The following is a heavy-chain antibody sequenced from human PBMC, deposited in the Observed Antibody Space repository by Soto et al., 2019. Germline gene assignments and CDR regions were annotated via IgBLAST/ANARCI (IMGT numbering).Heavy chain of an antibody. D-gene: IGHD2-2*01. CDR1: GFTLSVYS. CDR2: ISSGSGTI. Sequence: GGSLRLSCAASGFTLSVYSMNWVRQAPGKGLEWVSYISSGSGTIYYADSVKGRFTVSRDNAKNSLYLQMNSLRAEDTAVYYCAREDRYQIDYWGQGTLVTVSS. CDR3: AREDRYQIDY. J-gene: IGHJ4*02. V-gene: IGHV3-48*01.